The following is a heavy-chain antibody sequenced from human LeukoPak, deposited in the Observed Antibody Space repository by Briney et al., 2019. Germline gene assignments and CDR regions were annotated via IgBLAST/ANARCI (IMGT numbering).Heavy chain of an antibody. V-gene: IGHV4-31*03. CDR1: GASISSGDYY. J-gene: IGHJ4*02. D-gene: IGHD3-10*01. CDR2: ISNTGSP. CDR3: ARRSTVRGAPFDY. Sequence: SETLSLTCTASGASISSGDYYWGWIRQHPDKGLEWIGYISNTGSPYYNPSLTSRVTISGDTSKNQVFLNVKSMTVADAAIYYCARRSTVRGAPFDYWGQGALVTVSS.